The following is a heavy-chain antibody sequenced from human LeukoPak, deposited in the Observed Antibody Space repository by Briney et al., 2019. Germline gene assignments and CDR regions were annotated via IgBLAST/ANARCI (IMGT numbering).Heavy chain of an antibody. D-gene: IGHD3-10*01. CDR2: ISGSGGST. V-gene: IGHV3-23*01. Sequence: GGSLRLSCAASGFTFSSYAMSWVRQAPGKGLEWVSAISGSGGSTYYADSVKGRFTISRDNAKNSLYLQMNSLRAEDTAVYYCARGGSGTPDYWGQGTLVTVSS. CDR3: ARGGSGTPDY. CDR1: GFTFSSYA. J-gene: IGHJ4*02.